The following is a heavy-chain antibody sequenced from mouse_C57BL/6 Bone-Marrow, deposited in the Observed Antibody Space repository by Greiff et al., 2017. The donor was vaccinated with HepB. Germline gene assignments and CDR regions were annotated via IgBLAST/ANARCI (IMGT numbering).Heavy chain of an antibody. Sequence: EVQLVESGPGLVKPSQSLSLTCSVTGYSITSGYYWNWIRQFPGNKLEWMGYISYDGSNNYNPSLKNRISITRDTSKNQFFLKLNSVTTEDTATYYCARGGDYYGSSYGFDVWGTGTTVTVSS. CDR1: GYSITSGYY. D-gene: IGHD1-1*01. CDR3: ARGGDYYGSSYGFDV. CDR2: ISYDGSN. V-gene: IGHV3-6*01. J-gene: IGHJ1*03.